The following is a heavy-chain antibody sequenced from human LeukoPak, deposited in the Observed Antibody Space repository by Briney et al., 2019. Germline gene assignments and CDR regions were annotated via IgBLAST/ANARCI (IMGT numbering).Heavy chain of an antibody. CDR1: GFTFSSYG. D-gene: IGHD5-18*01. CDR2: IRYDGSNK. J-gene: IGHJ3*02. Sequence: GGSLRLSCAASGFTFSSYGMHWVRQAPGKGLEWVAFIRYDGSNKYYADSVKGRFTISRDNSKNTLYLQMNSLRAEDTAVCYCARDLKMGYSYGYGAFDIWGQGTMVTVSS. CDR3: ARDLKMGYSYGYGAFDI. V-gene: IGHV3-30*02.